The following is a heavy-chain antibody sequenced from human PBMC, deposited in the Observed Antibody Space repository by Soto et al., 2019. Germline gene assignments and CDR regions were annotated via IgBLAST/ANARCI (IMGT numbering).Heavy chain of an antibody. D-gene: IGHD2-21*02. Sequence: SETLSLTCTISGGSISGFYWGWIRQPPGKGLEWIGNIYYSGSADYDPSLRSRVTISLNTSKNQFSLNLNSVTAADTAIYYCARWTYCGGDCYWLDFWGQGTLVTVSS. CDR2: IYYSGSA. CDR1: GGSISGFY. CDR3: ARWTYCGGDCYWLDF. V-gene: IGHV4-59*01. J-gene: IGHJ4*02.